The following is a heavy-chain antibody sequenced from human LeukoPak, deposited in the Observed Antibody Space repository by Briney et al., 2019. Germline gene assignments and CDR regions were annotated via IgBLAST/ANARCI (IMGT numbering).Heavy chain of an antibody. CDR2: ISAYNGNT. CDR1: GYTFTSYG. V-gene: IGHV1-18*01. Sequence: GASVKVSCKASGYTFTSYGISWVRQAPGQGLEWMGWISAYNGNTNYAQKLQGRVTMTTDTSTSTAYMELRSLRSDDTAVYYCATAPITMVRGARDHYYYMDVWGKGTTVTVSS. J-gene: IGHJ6*03. CDR3: ATAPITMVRGARDHYYYMDV. D-gene: IGHD3-10*01.